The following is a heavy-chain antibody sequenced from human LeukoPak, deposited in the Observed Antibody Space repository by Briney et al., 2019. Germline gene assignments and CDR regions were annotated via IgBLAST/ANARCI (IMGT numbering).Heavy chain of an antibody. V-gene: IGHV1-18*01. Sequence: ASVKVSCKASGYTFTSYGISWVRQAPGQGLEWMGWISAYNGNTNYAQKLQGRVTMTTDTSTSTAYMELRSLRSDDTAVYYCARDVGWNGPPGYYYYMDVWGKGTTVTVSS. D-gene: IGHD1-1*01. CDR3: ARDVGWNGPPGYYYYMDV. CDR2: ISAYNGNT. J-gene: IGHJ6*03. CDR1: GYTFTSYG.